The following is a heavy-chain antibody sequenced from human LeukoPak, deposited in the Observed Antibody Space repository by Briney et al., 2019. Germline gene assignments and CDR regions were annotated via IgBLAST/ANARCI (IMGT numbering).Heavy chain of an antibody. CDR2: IKQDGSEK. CDR1: GFTFSSYS. J-gene: IGHJ4*02. V-gene: IGHV3-7*01. D-gene: IGHD3-10*01. CDR3: ARDPLLWFGDPLGGY. Sequence: GGSLRLSCAASGFTFSSYSMNWVRQAPGKGLEWVANIKQDGSEKYYVDSVKGRFTISRDNAKNSLYLQMNSLRAEDTAVYYCARDPLLWFGDPLGGYWGQGTLVTVSS.